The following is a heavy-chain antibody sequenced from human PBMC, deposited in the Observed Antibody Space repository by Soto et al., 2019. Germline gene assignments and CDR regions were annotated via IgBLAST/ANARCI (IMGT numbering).Heavy chain of an antibody. CDR2: IYYTGTA. D-gene: IGHD3-10*01. J-gene: IGHJ4*01. V-gene: IGHV4-59*08. CDR3: ARHYVSGTYPLDY. CDR1: GVSISSYY. Sequence: SETLSLTCSVSGVSISSYYWSWIRQSPGKGLEWIGHIYYTGTAAYSPSLKSRVTMSVDTSKNQFSLKLNSVTAADTAVYYCARHYVSGTYPLDYWGHGAMVTVSS.